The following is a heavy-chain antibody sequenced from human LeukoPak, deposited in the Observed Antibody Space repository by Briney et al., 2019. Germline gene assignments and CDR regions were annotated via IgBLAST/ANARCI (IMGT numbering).Heavy chain of an antibody. J-gene: IGHJ4*02. Sequence: SETLSLTCAVYGGSFSGYYWSWIRQPPGKGLEWIGEINHSGSTNYNPSLKSRVTISVDTSKNQFSLKLSSVTAADTAVYYCERGNIVVVPDAIDDDSKEYYFDYWGQGTLVTVSS. D-gene: IGHD2-2*01. CDR2: INHSGST. CDR1: GGSFSGYY. CDR3: ERGNIVVVPDAIDDDSKEYYFDY. V-gene: IGHV4-34*01.